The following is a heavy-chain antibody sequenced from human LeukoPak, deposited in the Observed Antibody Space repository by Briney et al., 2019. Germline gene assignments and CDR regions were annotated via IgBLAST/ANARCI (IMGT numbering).Heavy chain of an antibody. D-gene: IGHD4-17*01. J-gene: IGHJ4*02. CDR1: AGSFSDYY. Sequence: SERLSLTCAVYAGSFSDYYWSWIRQPPGKGLEWIGYIYYSGSTYHNPSLKSRVTMSVDTSKNQFSLELSSVTAADTAVYYCGREEASMTTVDYWGQGTLVTVSS. V-gene: IGHV4-30-4*01. CDR2: IYYSGST. CDR3: GREEASMTTVDY.